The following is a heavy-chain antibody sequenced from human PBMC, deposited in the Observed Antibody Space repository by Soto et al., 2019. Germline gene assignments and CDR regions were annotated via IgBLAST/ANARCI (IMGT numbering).Heavy chain of an antibody. D-gene: IGHD3-10*01. CDR2: ISPYNGKT. Sequence: GASVKVSCKASGYTFISYGISWVRQAPGQGLEWMGLISPYNGKTNYAQKFQGRVTMTRDTSTSTVYMELSSLRSEDTAVYYCARESLYYYGSGSYYYYYYYGMDVWGQGTTVTVSS. J-gene: IGHJ6*02. CDR3: ARESLYYYGSGSYYYYYYYGMDV. V-gene: IGHV1-18*01. CDR1: GYTFISYG.